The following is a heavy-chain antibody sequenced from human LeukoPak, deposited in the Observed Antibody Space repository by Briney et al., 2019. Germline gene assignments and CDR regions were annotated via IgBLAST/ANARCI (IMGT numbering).Heavy chain of an antibody. CDR2: ISTSGST. Sequence: SETLSLTCTVSGGSISVYYWSWIRQPAGMGLEWIGRISTSGSTHYSPSLKSRVTMSVDTSRNQFSLNRSSVAAADTPVYYCAGEGQPPPLAYWGRGTMVTVSS. CDR3: AGEGQPPPLAY. D-gene: IGHD2-2*01. J-gene: IGHJ4*01. V-gene: IGHV4-4*07. CDR1: GGSISVYY.